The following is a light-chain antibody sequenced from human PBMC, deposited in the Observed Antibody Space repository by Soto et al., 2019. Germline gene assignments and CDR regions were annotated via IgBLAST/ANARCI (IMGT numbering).Light chain of an antibody. Sequence: QAVVTQEPSFSVSPGGTVTLTCGLTSGSVSTNYYPSWYQQTPGQAPRPLIYNTDSRSSGVPDRFSGSILGNKAALTITGAQADDESDYYCVLYMGSDSWVFGGGTKLTDL. CDR3: VLYMGSDSWV. CDR2: NTD. J-gene: IGLJ3*02. CDR1: SGSVSTNYY. V-gene: IGLV8-61*01.